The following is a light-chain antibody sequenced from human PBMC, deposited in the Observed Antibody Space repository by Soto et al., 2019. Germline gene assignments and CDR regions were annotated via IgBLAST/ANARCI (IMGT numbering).Light chain of an antibody. CDR3: QQYDNWPWP. J-gene: IGKJ1*01. Sequence: EIVRTQSPATLSVSPGGRSTLSCRVSQSISDTLAWYQQKPGQAPRLLIYSASRRATGFPARLCGSGSGTDFTLTISSLQSEDFAVYYCQQYDNWPWPLGQGTKVDNK. CDR2: SAS. V-gene: IGKV3-15*01. CDR1: QSISDT.